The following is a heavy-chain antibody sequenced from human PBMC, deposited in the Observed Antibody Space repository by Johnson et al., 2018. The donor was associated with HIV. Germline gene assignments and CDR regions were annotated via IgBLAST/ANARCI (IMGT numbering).Heavy chain of an antibody. J-gene: IGHJ3*02. CDR1: GFTFDDYG. CDR3: ARGKGAAVGLDAFDI. CDR2: ISGSGGST. D-gene: IGHD6-13*01. V-gene: IGHV3-23*04. Sequence: VQLVESGGGVVRPGGSLRLSCAASGFTFDDYGMSWVRQAPGKGLAWVSAISGSGGSTYFADSVKGRFTISRDNSKNTLYLQMNSLRAEDTAVYYCARGKGAAVGLDAFDIWGQGTMVTVSS.